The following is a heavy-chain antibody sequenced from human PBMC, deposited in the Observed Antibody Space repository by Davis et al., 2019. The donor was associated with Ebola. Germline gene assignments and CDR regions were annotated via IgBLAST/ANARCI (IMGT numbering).Heavy chain of an antibody. CDR1: GFTFSSFA. J-gene: IGHJ4*02. D-gene: IGHD2-21*01. Sequence: PSETLSLTCAASGFTFSSFAMGWVRQAPGKGLEWVSAISASGDTTYYADSVKGRFTISSDHSKNMLSLEMNSLRAEDAAIYYCARRGAGGYWWGAFDYWGQGTRVTVSS. V-gene: IGHV3-23*01. CDR2: ISASGDTT. CDR3: ARRGAGGYWWGAFDY.